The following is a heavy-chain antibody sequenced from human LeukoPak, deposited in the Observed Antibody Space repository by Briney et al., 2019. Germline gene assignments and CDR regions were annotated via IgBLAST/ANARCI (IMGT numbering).Heavy chain of an antibody. CDR3: ARDPYDSSGPYYFDY. J-gene: IGHJ4*02. D-gene: IGHD3-22*01. Sequence: PGGSLRLSCAASGFTFSSYWMSWVRQAPGKGLEWVANIKQDGSEKYYVDFVKGRFTISRDNAKNSLYLQMNSLRAEDTAVYYCARDPYDSSGPYYFDYWGQGTLVTVSS. CDR1: GFTFSSYW. CDR2: IKQDGSEK. V-gene: IGHV3-7*01.